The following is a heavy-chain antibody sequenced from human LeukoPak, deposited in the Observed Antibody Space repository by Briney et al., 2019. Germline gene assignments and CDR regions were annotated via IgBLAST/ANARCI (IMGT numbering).Heavy chain of an antibody. Sequence: PGGSLRLSCSASGFTFKDYAMHWVRQAPGLGLEWVAVIASDGRTTYYADSVSGRFTISRDNSNNALSLQMNSPSADDTAVYYCARAAEASCSGTSCYRYFHHWGQGTLVIVSS. CDR2: IASDGRTT. D-gene: IGHD2-2*01. V-gene: IGHV3-30*04. CDR1: GFTFKDYA. CDR3: ARAAEASCSGTSCYRYFHH. J-gene: IGHJ1*01.